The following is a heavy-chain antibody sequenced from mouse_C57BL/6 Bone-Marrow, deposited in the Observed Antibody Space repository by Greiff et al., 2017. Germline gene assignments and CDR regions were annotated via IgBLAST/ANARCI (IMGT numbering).Heavy chain of an antibody. V-gene: IGHV1-69*01. Sequence: QVQLQQPGAELVMPGASVKLSCKASGYTFTSYWMHWVKQRPGQGLEWIGEIDPSDSSTNYNQKFKGKSTLTVDKSSSTAYMQLSSLTSEDSAVYYCARRSAGVPGFAYWGQGTLVTVSA. CDR3: ARRSAGVPGFAY. CDR2: IDPSDSST. CDR1: GYTFTSYW. D-gene: IGHD3-2*02. J-gene: IGHJ3*01.